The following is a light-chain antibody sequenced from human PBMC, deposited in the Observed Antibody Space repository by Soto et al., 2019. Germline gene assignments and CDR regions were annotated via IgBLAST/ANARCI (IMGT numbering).Light chain of an antibody. J-gene: IGLJ3*02. CDR3: CSYAGSYTWV. V-gene: IGLV2-11*01. CDR2: DVS. Sequence: QSALTQPRSVSGSPGQSVIISCTGTSSDVGGYNYVSWYQQHPGKAPKLIIYDVSQRPSGVPDRFSGSKSVKTASLTISGLQAEDEADYYCCSYAGSYTWVFGGGTKVTVL. CDR1: SSDVGGYNY.